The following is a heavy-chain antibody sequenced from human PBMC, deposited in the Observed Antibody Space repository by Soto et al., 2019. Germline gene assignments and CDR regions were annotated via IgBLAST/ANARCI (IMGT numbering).Heavy chain of an antibody. V-gene: IGHV4-39*02. CDR3: AREVDDFWSGYLYYYYGMDV. J-gene: IGHJ6*02. CDR2: IYYSGST. D-gene: IGHD3-3*01. CDR1: GGSISSSSYY. Sequence: SETLSLTCTVSGGSISSSSYYWGWIRQPPGKGLEWIGSIYYSGSTYYNPSLKSRVTISVDTSKNQFSLKLSSVTAADTAVYYCAREVDDFWSGYLYYYYGMDVWGQGTTVTVSS.